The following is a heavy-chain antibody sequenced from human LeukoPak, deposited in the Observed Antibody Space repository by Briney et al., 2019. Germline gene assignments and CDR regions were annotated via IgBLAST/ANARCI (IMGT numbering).Heavy chain of an antibody. J-gene: IGHJ4*02. V-gene: IGHV3-9*01. Sequence: GGSLRLSCAASGFTFDDYAMHWVRQAPGKGLEWVSGISWNSGSIGYADSVKGRFTISGDNAKNPLYLQMNSLRAEDTALYYCARGGGLLWFGEELVFDYWGQGTLVTVSS. D-gene: IGHD3-10*01. CDR3: ARGGGLLWFGEELVFDY. CDR2: ISWNSGSI. CDR1: GFTFDDYA.